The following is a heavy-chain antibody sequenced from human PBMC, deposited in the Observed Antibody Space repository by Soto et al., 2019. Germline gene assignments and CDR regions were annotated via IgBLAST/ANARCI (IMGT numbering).Heavy chain of an antibody. CDR1: GFSFSSYG. CDR2: IWHDGSNK. Sequence: GGSLRLSCAASGFSFSSYGMPWVRQAPGKGLEWVAVIWHDGSNKYYADSVKGRFTISRDNSKNTLYLQMNILRAEDTAVYYCAHSSGGYEYFQHWGQGTRVTVSA. V-gene: IGHV3-30*02. D-gene: IGHD6-19*01. CDR3: AHSSGGYEYFQH. J-gene: IGHJ1*01.